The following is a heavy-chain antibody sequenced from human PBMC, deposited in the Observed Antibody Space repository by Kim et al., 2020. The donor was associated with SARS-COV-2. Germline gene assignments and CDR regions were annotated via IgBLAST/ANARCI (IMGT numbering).Heavy chain of an antibody. J-gene: IGHJ5*02. D-gene: IGHD3-16*01. V-gene: IGHV3-23*01. Sequence: SADSLEGRFTISRDNSKNTLYLQMNSLRAEDTAVYYCAKRTGGGLGFDPWGQGTLVTVSS. CDR3: AKRTGGGLGFDP.